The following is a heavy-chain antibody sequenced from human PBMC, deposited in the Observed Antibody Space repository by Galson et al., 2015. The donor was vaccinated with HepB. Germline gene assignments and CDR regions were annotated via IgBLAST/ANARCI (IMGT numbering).Heavy chain of an antibody. CDR1: GFTFYSYA. Sequence: SLRLSCAASGFTFYSYAMSWVRQAPGKGLEWIGRSKSKSGGGTIDYGAPVKGRVTISRDDSKNTLSLQMNGLQVEDTAVYYCTTDRGITNRPIFDSWGRGTLVTVSS. D-gene: IGHD1-14*01. CDR2: SKSKSGGGTI. J-gene: IGHJ4*02. CDR3: TTDRGITNRPIFDS. V-gene: IGHV3-15*01.